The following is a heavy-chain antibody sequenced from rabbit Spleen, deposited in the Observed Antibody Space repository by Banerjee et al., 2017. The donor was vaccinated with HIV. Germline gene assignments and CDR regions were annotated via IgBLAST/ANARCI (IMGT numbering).Heavy chain of an antibody. CDR3: ARRGDGGVGYASDL. Sequence: QQQLEESGGGLVKPGGTLTLTCKASGIDFSSYYYMCWVRQAPEKGLELVACISAGSSDNTLYATWAKGRFTISKASSTTVTLQMTSLTAADTATYFCARRGDGGVGYASDLWGPGTLVTVS. CDR1: GIDFSSYYY. J-gene: IGHJ2*01. CDR2: ISAGSSDNT. D-gene: IGHD6-1*01. V-gene: IGHV1S45*01.